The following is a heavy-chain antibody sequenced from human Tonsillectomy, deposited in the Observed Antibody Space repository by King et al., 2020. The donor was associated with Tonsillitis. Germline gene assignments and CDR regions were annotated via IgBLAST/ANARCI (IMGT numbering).Heavy chain of an antibody. V-gene: IGHV2-5*01. Sequence: ITLKESGPTLVKPTQTLTLTCTFSGFSLSTSGVGVGWIRQPPGKALEWLALIYWNDDKRYSLSLKSRRTTTKDTSKNQVVLTITKMDPVYTATYYCAHQGDILTGYDYWGQGTLVTVAS. CDR2: IYWNDDK. D-gene: IGHD3-9*01. J-gene: IGHJ4*02. CDR1: GFSLSTSGVG. CDR3: AHQGDILTGYDY.